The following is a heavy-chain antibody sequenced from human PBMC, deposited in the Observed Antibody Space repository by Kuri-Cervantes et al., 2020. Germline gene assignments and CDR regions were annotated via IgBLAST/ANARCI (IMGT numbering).Heavy chain of an antibody. J-gene: IGHJ4*02. CDR2: ISSSSSYI. D-gene: IGHD3-10*01. CDR3: AREGLEHGAWFGELFGIDY. Sequence: GESLKISCAASGFTFSSYSMNWVRQAPGKGLEWVSSISSSSSYIYYADSVKGRFTISRDNSKNTLYLQMSSLRAEDTAVYYCAREGLEHGAWFGELFGIDYWGQGTLVTVSS. CDR1: GFTFSSYS. V-gene: IGHV3-21*01.